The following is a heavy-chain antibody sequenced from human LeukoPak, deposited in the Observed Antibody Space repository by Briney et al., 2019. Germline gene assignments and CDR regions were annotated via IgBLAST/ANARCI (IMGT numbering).Heavy chain of an antibody. CDR3: AKALASAPVDC. D-gene: IGHD2-15*01. Sequence: GGSLRLSCVASGFTFSSYAMTWVRQAPGKGLEWVSGISGSGGSTYYADSVKGRFTSSRDNSKNTLYLQMNSLRAEDTAVYYCAKALASAPVDCWGQGTLVTVSS. CDR2: ISGSGGST. J-gene: IGHJ4*02. V-gene: IGHV3-23*01. CDR1: GFTFSSYA.